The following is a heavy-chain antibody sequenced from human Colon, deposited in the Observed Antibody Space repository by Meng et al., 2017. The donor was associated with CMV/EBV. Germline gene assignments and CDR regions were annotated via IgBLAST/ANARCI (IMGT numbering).Heavy chain of an antibody. CDR1: GDSVSSGSYY. CDR3: ARDYGVVIAPGGYYYGMDV. Sequence: SETLSLTCTVSGDSVSSGSYYWNWIRQPPGKGLEWIGYIYHNGRTNYNPSLESRVTISVDTSKNQFSLKLNSVTAADTAVYYCARDYGVVIAPGGYYYGMDVWGQGTTVTVSS. CDR2: IYHNGRT. D-gene: IGHD2-21*01. J-gene: IGHJ6*02. V-gene: IGHV4-61*01.